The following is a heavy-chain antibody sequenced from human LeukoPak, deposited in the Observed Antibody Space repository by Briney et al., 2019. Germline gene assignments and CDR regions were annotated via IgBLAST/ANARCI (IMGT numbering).Heavy chain of an antibody. D-gene: IGHD3-22*01. V-gene: IGHV1-69*13. CDR2: IIPIFGTA. J-gene: IGHJ4*02. Sequence: SVKVSCKASGGTFSSYAISWVRQAPGQGLEWMGGIIPIFGTANYAQKFQGRVTITADESTSTAYMELSSLRSEDTAVYYCARDLYYDSGGYLYYWGQGTLVTVSS. CDR1: GGTFSSYA. CDR3: ARDLYYDSGGYLYY.